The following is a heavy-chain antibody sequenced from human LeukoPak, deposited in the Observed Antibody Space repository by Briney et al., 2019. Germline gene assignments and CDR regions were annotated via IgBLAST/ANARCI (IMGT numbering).Heavy chain of an antibody. CDR3: ARSPSPMTTVTTPYYFDY. CDR2: INHSGST. CDR1: GGSFSGYY. D-gene: IGHD4-17*01. V-gene: IGHV4-34*01. Sequence: SETLSLTCAVYGGSFSGYYWSWIRQPPGKGLEWIGEINHSGSTNYNPSLKSRVTISVDTSKNQFSLKLSSVTAADTAVYYCARSPSPMTTVTTPYYFDYWGQGTLVTVSS. J-gene: IGHJ4*02.